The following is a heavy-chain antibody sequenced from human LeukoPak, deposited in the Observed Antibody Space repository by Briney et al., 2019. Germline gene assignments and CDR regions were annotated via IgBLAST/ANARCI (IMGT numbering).Heavy chain of an antibody. CDR3: ARDTEYQLPYGYFDY. J-gene: IGHJ4*02. D-gene: IGHD2-2*01. CDR1: GFTFSSYA. Sequence: GSLRLSCAASGFTFSSYAMHWVRQAPGKGLEWVAVISYDGSNKYYADSVKGRFTISRDNSKNTLYLQMNSLRAEDTAVYYCARDTEYQLPYGYFDYWGQGTLVTVSS. V-gene: IGHV3-30-3*01. CDR2: ISYDGSNK.